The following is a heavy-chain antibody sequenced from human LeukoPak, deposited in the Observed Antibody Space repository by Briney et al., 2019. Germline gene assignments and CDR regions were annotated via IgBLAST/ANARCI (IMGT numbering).Heavy chain of an antibody. CDR1: GFTFSNYA. CDR2: ISGSGGST. CDR3: AKVSYYYDSSGYPYYFYY. J-gene: IGHJ4*02. D-gene: IGHD3-22*01. Sequence: GGSLRLSCAASGFTFSNYAVSCVRQAPGKGLGWVSAISGSGGSTYYADSVKGRFTISRDNSKNTLYLQMNSLRAEDTAVYYCAKVSYYYDSSGYPYYFYYWGQGTLVTVSS. V-gene: IGHV3-23*01.